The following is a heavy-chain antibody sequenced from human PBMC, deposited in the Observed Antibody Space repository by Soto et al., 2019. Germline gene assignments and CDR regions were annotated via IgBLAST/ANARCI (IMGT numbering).Heavy chain of an antibody. Sequence: SGGAPRLSFAAPGFTFSSYSMKWGRPAPGKGLEWVSYISSSSSTIYYADSVKGRFTISRDNAKNSLYLQMNSLRAEDTAVYYCARDYSSYGPFDYWGQRTLVTVSS. CDR1: GFTFSSYS. CDR2: ISSSSSTI. J-gene: IGHJ4*02. CDR3: ARDYSSYGPFDY. D-gene: IGHD5-18*01. V-gene: IGHV3-48*01.